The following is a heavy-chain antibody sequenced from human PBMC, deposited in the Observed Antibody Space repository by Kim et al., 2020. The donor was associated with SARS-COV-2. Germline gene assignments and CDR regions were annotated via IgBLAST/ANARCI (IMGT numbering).Heavy chain of an antibody. V-gene: IGHV4-31*03. Sequence: SETLSLTCTVSGGSISSGGYYWSWIRQHPGKGLEWIGYIYYSGSTYYNPSLKSRVTISVDTSKNHFSLKLSSVTAADTAVYYCARDAGRRVVTSNDAFDIWGQGTMVTVSS. CDR2: IYYSGST. D-gene: IGHD2-15*01. CDR1: GGSISSGGYY. CDR3: ARDAGRRVVTSNDAFDI. J-gene: IGHJ3*02.